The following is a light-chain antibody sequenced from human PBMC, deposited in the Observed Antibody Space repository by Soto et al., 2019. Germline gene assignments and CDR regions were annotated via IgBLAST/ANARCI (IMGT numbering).Light chain of an antibody. J-gene: IGLJ3*02. CDR1: SSDVGGYNF. CDR2: EVS. Sequence: QSVLTQPASVSGSPGQSITISCTGTSSDVGGYNFVSWYQQHPTKAPKLMIYEVSDRPSGVSDRFSGSKSGNTAYLTISGLQAEDEADYYCSSYTSSGLVVFGGGTKVTVL. V-gene: IGLV2-14*01. CDR3: SSYTSSGLVV.